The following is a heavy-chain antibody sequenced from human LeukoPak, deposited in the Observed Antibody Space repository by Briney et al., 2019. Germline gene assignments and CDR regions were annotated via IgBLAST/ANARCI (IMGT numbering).Heavy chain of an antibody. CDR3: ARDGHIAAAGIYYYYYMDV. CDR1: GFTFDDYG. Sequence: GGSLRLSCAASGFTFDDYGMSWVRQAPGKGLERVSGINWNGGSTGYADSVKGRFTISRDNAKNSLYLQMNSLRAEDTALYYCARDGHIAAAGIYYYYYMDVWGKGTTVTVSS. V-gene: IGHV3-20*04. J-gene: IGHJ6*03. CDR2: INWNGGST. D-gene: IGHD6-13*01.